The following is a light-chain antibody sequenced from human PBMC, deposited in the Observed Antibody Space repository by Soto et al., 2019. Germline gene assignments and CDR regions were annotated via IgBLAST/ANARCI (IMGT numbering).Light chain of an antibody. V-gene: IGKV1-9*01. Sequence: DIHLTQSPSVLSASVLDTVTITCRASQALSNYLAWYQQKPGKAPDLLIYSASTLQSGVPSRFSGSGSGTDFTLTISCLQSEDFATYYCQQYYSYPLTFGQGTRLEIK. CDR1: QALSNY. CDR3: QQYYSYPLT. CDR2: SAS. J-gene: IGKJ5*01.